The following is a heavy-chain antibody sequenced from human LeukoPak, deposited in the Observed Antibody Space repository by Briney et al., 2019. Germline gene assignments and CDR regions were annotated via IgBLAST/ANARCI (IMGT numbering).Heavy chain of an antibody. CDR1: GFTFSSYS. V-gene: IGHV3-21*01. CDR3: AREPNSSGWYHDAFDI. D-gene: IGHD6-19*01. J-gene: IGHJ3*02. Sequence: GGSLRLSCAASGFTFSSYSMNWVRQAPGKGLEWVSSISSSSSYIYYADSVKGRFTISRDNAKNSLYLQMNSLRAEDTAVYYCAREPNSSGWYHDAFDIWGQGTMVTVSS. CDR2: ISSSSSYI.